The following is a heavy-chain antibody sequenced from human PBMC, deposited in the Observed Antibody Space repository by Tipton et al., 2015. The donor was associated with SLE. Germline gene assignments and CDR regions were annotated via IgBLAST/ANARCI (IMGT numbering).Heavy chain of an antibody. V-gene: IGHV4-39*07. CDR3: ARGSVVADDF. Sequence: TLSLTCTVSGGSISSRIYWGWIRQPPGKGLEWIGSIYYGESPTYNPTLKSRVTISIDTSNNQFSLKLTSVTAADTAVYYCARGSVVADDFWGQGTRVTVS. J-gene: IGHJ4*02. CDR1: GGSISSRIY. CDR2: IYYGESP. D-gene: IGHD2-15*01.